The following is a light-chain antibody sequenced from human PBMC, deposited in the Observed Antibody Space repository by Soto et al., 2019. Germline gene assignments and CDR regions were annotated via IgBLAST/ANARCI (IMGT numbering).Light chain of an antibody. J-gene: IGKJ2*01. Sequence: EIVMTQSPATLSVSPGERATLSCRASQSVKNNLAWYQQKPGQSPRLLIYGASTRATGIPARFTGSGSGTEFTLTINNLQSEDFAIYYCQQYNYWPPYTFGQGTKLEIK. V-gene: IGKV3-15*01. CDR2: GAS. CDR3: QQYNYWPPYT. CDR1: QSVKNN.